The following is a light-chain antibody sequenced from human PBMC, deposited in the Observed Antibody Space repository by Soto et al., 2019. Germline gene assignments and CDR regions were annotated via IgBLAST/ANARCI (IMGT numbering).Light chain of an antibody. Sequence: EIVLTQSPATLSLSPGERATLSCRASQSVSSYLAWYQQKPGQAPRLLISDASNRATGIPARFSGSGSGTDFTLTISSLEPEDFAVYYCQQRSNWPPVTFGPGTKVDFK. CDR3: QQRSNWPPVT. CDR2: DAS. CDR1: QSVSSY. J-gene: IGKJ3*01. V-gene: IGKV3-11*01.